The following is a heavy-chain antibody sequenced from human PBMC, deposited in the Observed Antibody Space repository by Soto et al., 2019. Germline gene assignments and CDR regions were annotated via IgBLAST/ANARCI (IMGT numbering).Heavy chain of an antibody. D-gene: IGHD5-12*01. J-gene: IGHJ5*02. CDR2: IFSSSGDI. Sequence: GGSLRLSCAASGFSITNYNMNWVRQAPGKGLEWVSSIFSSSGDIHYADSVKGRFTISRDNANNLLYLQMNNLKTGDTAVYYCAAEGYSGYGPWGQGTLVTVSS. CDR3: AAEGYSGYGP. CDR1: GFSITNYN. V-gene: IGHV3-21*01.